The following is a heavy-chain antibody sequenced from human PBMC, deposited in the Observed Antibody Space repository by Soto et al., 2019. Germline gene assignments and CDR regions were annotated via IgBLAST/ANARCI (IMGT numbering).Heavy chain of an antibody. Sequence: QVQLVESGGGVVQPGRSLRLSCAASGFTFSSYGMHWVRQAPGKGLEWVAVRWYDGSNKYYADSVKGRFTISRDNSKNTLYLQMNSLRAEDTAVYYCARALYSSSWYGGYWGQGTLVTVSS. D-gene: IGHD6-13*01. V-gene: IGHV3-33*01. CDR1: GFTFSSYG. CDR2: RWYDGSNK. J-gene: IGHJ4*02. CDR3: ARALYSSSWYGGY.